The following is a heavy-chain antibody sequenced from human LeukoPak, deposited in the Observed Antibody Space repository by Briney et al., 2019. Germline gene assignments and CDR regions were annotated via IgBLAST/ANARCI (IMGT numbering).Heavy chain of an antibody. CDR3: ARDFTMVRGSNWFDP. J-gene: IGHJ5*02. CDR2: ISSSSSYI. V-gene: IGHV3-21*01. CDR1: GFTFSSYS. Sequence: GGSLRLSCAASGFTFSSYSMNWVRQAPGKGLEWVSSISSSSSYIYYADSVKGRFTISRDNAKNSLYLQMNSLRAEDTAVYYCARDFTMVRGSNWFDPWGQGTLVTVSS. D-gene: IGHD3-10*01.